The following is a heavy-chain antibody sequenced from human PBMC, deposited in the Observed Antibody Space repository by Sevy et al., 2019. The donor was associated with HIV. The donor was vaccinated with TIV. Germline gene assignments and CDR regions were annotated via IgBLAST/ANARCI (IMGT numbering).Heavy chain of an antibody. CDR2: ISSSSSTI. D-gene: IGHD6-13*01. J-gene: IGHJ6*02. CDR3: AREGPAAFYYYGMDV. Sequence: GGSLRLSCAASAFTFSSYSMNWVRQAPGKGLEWVSYISSSSSTIYYADSVKGRFTISRDNAKNSLYLQMNSLRDEDTAVYYCAREGPAAFYYYGMDVWGQGTTVTVSS. CDR1: AFTFSSYS. V-gene: IGHV3-48*02.